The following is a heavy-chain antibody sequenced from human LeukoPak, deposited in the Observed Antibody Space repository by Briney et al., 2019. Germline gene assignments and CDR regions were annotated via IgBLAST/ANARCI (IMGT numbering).Heavy chain of an antibody. V-gene: IGHV1-24*01. CDR2: FRPEDGET. CDR3: AAVSGSCGLDV. J-gene: IGHJ6*02. CDR1: GYNLTELA. Sequence: GASVKVSCKVSGYNLTELAIHWVRQAPGKGLEWVGTFRPEDGETMSTHKFQGRVTVAEDTSADTAYLEVSSLRSTDTAVYYCAAVSGSCGLDVWGQGTTVTVSS. D-gene: IGHD6-25*01.